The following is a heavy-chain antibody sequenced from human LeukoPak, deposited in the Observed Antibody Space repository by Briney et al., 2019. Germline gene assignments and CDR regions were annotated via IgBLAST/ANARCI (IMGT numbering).Heavy chain of an antibody. Sequence: ASVKVSCKASGGTFSSYAISWVRQAPGQGLEWMGGIIPIFGTANYAQKFQGRVTITADESTSTAYMELSSLRSEDTAVYYCAREVRPYYYDSSGYSPWGQGTLVTVSS. CDR1: GGTFSSYA. CDR3: AREVRPYYYDSSGYSP. V-gene: IGHV1-69*01. J-gene: IGHJ5*02. D-gene: IGHD3-22*01. CDR2: IIPIFGTA.